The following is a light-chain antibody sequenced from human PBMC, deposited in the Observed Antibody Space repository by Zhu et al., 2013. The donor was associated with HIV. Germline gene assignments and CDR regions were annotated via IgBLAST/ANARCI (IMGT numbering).Light chain of an antibody. Sequence: DIQLTQSPSFLSASVGDRITITCRASQGIGNYVAWYQQRPMKAPKFLIYGASTSQSGVPSRFSGSGSGTEFTLTISSLEPEDFAIYYCQQRSNWPRYSFGQGTKLEIK. V-gene: IGKV1-9*01. CDR2: GAS. J-gene: IGKJ2*03. CDR1: QGIGNY. CDR3: QQRSNWPRYS.